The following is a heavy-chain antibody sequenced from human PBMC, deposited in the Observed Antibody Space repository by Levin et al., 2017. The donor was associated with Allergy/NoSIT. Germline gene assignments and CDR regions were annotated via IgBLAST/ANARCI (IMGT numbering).Heavy chain of an antibody. CDR1: GLTFINYG. V-gene: IGHV3-33*01. D-gene: IGHD5-12*01. J-gene: IGHJ4*02. Sequence: PGGSLRLSCAASGLTFINYGMHWVRQAPGKGLEWVAVIWNDGSKKYYADSVKGRFTVSRDDSKDTLDLQMNSLRVEDTAVYYCARDRWGRSGYGGGFDYWDQGTLVTVSS. CDR2: IWNDGSKK. CDR3: ARDRWGRSGYGGGFDY.